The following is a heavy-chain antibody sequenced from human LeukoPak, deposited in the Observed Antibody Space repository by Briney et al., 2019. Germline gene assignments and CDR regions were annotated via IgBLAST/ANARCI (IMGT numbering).Heavy chain of an antibody. Sequence: GESLKISCKGSGYSFTSYWIGWVRHMPGKGLEWMGIIYPGDSDTRYSPSFQGQVTISADKSISTAYLQWSSLKASDTAMYYCARQPSYSSSWDDCWGQGTLVTVSS. CDR2: IYPGDSDT. D-gene: IGHD6-13*01. CDR3: ARQPSYSSSWDDC. J-gene: IGHJ4*02. V-gene: IGHV5-51*01. CDR1: GYSFTSYW.